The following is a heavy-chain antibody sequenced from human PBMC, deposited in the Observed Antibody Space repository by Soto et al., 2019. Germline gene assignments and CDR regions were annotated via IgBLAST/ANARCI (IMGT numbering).Heavy chain of an antibody. D-gene: IGHD1-26*01. CDR1: GGSFSGYS. V-gene: IGHV4-34*01. CDR3: ARGLFSENSYSGGWYYFDS. J-gene: IGHJ4*02. CDR2: INHSASS. Sequence: QVQLQQWGAGLLKPSETLSLTCAVNGGSFSGYSWTWIRQSPGKGLEWIGQINHSASSIYSPSLKSRVTISLLNSKYQFSLELPSVTAADAAVYFCARGLFSENSYSGGWYYFDSWGQGTLVAVSS.